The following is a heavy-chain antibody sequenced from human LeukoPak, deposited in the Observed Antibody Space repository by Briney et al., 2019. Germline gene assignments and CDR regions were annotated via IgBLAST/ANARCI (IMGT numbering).Heavy chain of an antibody. CDR3: ARAVSGRFDY. CDR2: IHYTGTT. D-gene: IGHD6-19*01. J-gene: IGHJ4*02. CDR1: GGSVSSYH. Sequence: SETLSLTCTVSGGSVSSYHWSWIRQPPGKGLEWIAYIHYTGTTNYDPSLKSRVTISVDTSKNQFSLKLSSVTAADTAIYYCARAVSGRFDYWGQGTLVTVSS. V-gene: IGHV4-59*08.